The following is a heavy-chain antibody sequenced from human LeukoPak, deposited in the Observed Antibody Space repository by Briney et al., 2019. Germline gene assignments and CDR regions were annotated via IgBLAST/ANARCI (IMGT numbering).Heavy chain of an antibody. Sequence: SETLSLTCTVSGGSISSYYWSWIRQPPGKGLEWIGYIYYSGSTNYNPSLKSRVTISVDTSVNQFSLKLTSVTAADTAIYYCARGAAGADHWGQGTLVTVSS. CDR3: ARGAAGADH. CDR1: GGSISSYY. V-gene: IGHV4-59*01. J-gene: IGHJ4*02. CDR2: IYYSGST. D-gene: IGHD6-13*01.